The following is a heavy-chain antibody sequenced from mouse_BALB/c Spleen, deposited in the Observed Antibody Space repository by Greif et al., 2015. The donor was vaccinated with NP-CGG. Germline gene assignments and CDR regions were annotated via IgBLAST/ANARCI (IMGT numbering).Heavy chain of an antibody. CDR3: ARRLMDY. CDR2: IYPGDGDT. V-gene: IGHV1-87*01. CDR1: GYTFTSYW. Sequence: QVQLQQSGAELARPGASVKLSCKASGYTFTSYWMQWVKQRPGQGLEWIGAIYPGDGDTRYTQKFKGKATLTADKSSSTAYMQLSSLASEDSAVYYCARRLMDYWGQGTPVTVSS. J-gene: IGHJ4*01.